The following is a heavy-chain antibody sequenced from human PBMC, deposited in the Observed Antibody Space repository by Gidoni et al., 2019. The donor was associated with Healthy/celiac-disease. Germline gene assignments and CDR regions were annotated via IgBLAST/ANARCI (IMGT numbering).Heavy chain of an antibody. Sequence: QVQLVESGGGVVQPGGSLRLSSAASGFTFSSYDMHWVRQAPGKGLEWVAVISYDGSNKYYADAVKGRFTISRDNSKNTLYLQMNSLRAEDTAVYYCARERNVVSPGDYGAVDIWGQGTMVTVSS. CDR1: GFTFSSYD. CDR2: ISYDGSNK. D-gene: IGHD4-17*01. CDR3: ARERNVVSPGDYGAVDI. J-gene: IGHJ3*02. V-gene: IGHV3-30-3*01.